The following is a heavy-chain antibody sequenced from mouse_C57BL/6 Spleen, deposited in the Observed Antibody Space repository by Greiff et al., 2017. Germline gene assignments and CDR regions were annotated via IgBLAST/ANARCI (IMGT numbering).Heavy chain of an antibody. CDR2: IYTSDSET. V-gene: IGHV1-61*01. CDR1: GYTFTSYW. Sequence: QVQLQQPGAELVRPGSSVKLSCKASGYTFTSYWMDWVKQRPGQGLEWIGNIYTSDSETHYNQKFKDKATFTVDKSSSTAYMKLSSLTSEDSAVYDCARRGYGLYFDYWGQGTTLTVSS. D-gene: IGHD1-1*01. J-gene: IGHJ2*01. CDR3: ARRGYGLYFDY.